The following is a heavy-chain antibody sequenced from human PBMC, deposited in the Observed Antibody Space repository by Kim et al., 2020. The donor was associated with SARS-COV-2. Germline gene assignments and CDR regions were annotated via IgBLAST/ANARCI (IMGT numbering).Heavy chain of an antibody. J-gene: IGHJ4*02. CDR1: GFTVSSTY. Sequence: GGSLRLSCAASGFTVSSTYMSWVRQAPGKGLEWVAVIYRGGGTFYADSVEGRFTISRDNSRNKLYLQMRNLIADDTAVYFSARRASTNWSHDYWGQGTLV. CDR3: ARRASTNWSHDY. D-gene: IGHD6-13*01. CDR2: IYRGGGT. V-gene: IGHV3-53*01.